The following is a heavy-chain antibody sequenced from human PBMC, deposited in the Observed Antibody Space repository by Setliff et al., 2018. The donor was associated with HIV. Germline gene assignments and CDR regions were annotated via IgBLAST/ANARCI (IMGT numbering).Heavy chain of an antibody. Sequence: ASVKVSCKASATFTNVDIHWLRRATGQGLEWMGWMNPNSGVSGYGQKFQGRITMTRDTSISTAYMELSSLTSEDTAVYYCARDTGWKIDIWGQGTMVTVSS. CDR2: MNPNSGVS. CDR1: ATFTNVD. CDR3: ARDTGWKIDI. V-gene: IGHV1-8*01. D-gene: IGHD1-1*01. J-gene: IGHJ3*02.